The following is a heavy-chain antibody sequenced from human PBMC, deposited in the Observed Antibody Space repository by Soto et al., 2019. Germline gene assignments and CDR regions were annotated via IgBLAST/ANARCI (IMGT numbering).Heavy chain of an antibody. CDR1: GFTVSDAY. CDR2: IHSGGST. V-gene: IGHV3-53*01. J-gene: IGHJ4*02. D-gene: IGHD1-26*01. Sequence: PGGSLRLSCAASGFTVSDAYMTWVRLSPGQGLEWVSIIHSGGSTFYADSVKGRFTISRDNSKNTLYPQLTTLRAEDTAVYYCATVRYSGNYKPSYYFDFWGRGTLVTVSS. CDR3: ATVRYSGNYKPSYYFDF.